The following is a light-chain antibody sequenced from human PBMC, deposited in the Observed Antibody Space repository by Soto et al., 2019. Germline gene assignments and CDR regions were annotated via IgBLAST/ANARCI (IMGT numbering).Light chain of an antibody. V-gene: IGLV2-14*01. CDR3: SSDTTSSTLLYV. J-gene: IGLJ1*01. CDR2: AVS. CDR1: SSDVGGYNY. Sequence: QSVLTQPASVSGSPGQSITISCTGTSSDVGGYNYVSWYQQHPGKAPKLMIYAVSNRPSGVSTRFSGSKSGNTASLTISGLQAEDEADYHCSSDTTSSTLLYVFGTGTKVTVL.